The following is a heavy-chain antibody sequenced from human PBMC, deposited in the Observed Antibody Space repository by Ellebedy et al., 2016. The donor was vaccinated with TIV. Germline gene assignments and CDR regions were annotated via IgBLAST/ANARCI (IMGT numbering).Heavy chain of an antibody. CDR2: ISGSGGGT. Sequence: GESLKISCAASGFTFSSYAMSWVRQAPGKGLEWVSGISGSGGGTYYADSVKGRFTMSRDNSKNTLYLQMNSLRAEDTAVYYCAKSAVVTPACMDVWGQGTTVTVSS. D-gene: IGHD3-22*01. CDR1: GFTFSSYA. CDR3: AKSAVVTPACMDV. J-gene: IGHJ6*02. V-gene: IGHV3-23*01.